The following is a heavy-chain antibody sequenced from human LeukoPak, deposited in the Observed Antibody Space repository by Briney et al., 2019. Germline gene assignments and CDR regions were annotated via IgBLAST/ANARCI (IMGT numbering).Heavy chain of an antibody. J-gene: IGHJ5*02. CDR2: IYYSGST. V-gene: IGHV4-39*01. CDR1: GGSISSSSYY. Sequence: SETLSLTCTVSGGSISSSSYYWGWIRQPPGKGLEWIGSIYYSGSTYYNPSLKSRVTISVDTSKNQFSLKLSSVTAADTAVYYCARRGGALVGYSSSWYQGNWFDPWGQGTLVTVSS. CDR3: ARRGGALVGYSSSWYQGNWFDP. D-gene: IGHD6-13*01.